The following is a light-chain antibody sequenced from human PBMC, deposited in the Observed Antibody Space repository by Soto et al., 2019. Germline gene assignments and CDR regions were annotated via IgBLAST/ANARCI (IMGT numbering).Light chain of an antibody. CDR2: EGS. V-gene: IGLV2-23*01. J-gene: IGLJ3*02. CDR1: SSDVGSYNL. CDR3: CSYAGRSTV. Sequence: QSVLTQPASVSGSPGQSITISCTGTSSDVGSYNLVSWYQQHPGKAPKLLIYEGSKRPSGVSSRFSGSNSGNTASLTISGIQAEDEADYYCCSYAGRSTVFGGGTKLAVL.